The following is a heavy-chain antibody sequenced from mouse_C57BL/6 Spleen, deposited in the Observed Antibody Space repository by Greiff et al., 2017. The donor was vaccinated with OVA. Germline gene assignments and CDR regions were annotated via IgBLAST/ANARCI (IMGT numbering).Heavy chain of an antibody. V-gene: IGHV1-19*01. D-gene: IGHD2-5*01. CDR1: GYTFTDYY. CDR2: INPYNGGT. J-gene: IGHJ2*01. CDR3: ARRDSNYLDY. Sequence: EVQLQQSGPVLVKPGASVKMSCKASGYTFTDYYMNWVKQSHGKSLEWIGVINPYNGGTSYNQKFKGKATLTVDKSSSTAYMELNSLTSEDSAVYYCARRDSNYLDYWGQGTTLTVSS.